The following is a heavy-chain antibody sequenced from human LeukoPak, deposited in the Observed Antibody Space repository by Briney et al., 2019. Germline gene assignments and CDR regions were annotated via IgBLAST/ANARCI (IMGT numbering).Heavy chain of an antibody. D-gene: IGHD3-22*01. V-gene: IGHV1-2*04. CDR3: ARTTYYYDSSGYYYYYYGMDV. CDR2: INPNSGGT. CDR1: GYTFTSYY. Sequence: ASVKVSCKASGYTFTSYYMHWVRQAPGQGLEWMGWINPNSGGTNYAQKFRGWVTMTRDTSISTAYMELSRLRSDDTAVYYCARTTYYYDSSGYYYYYYGMDVWGQGTTVTVSS. J-gene: IGHJ6*02.